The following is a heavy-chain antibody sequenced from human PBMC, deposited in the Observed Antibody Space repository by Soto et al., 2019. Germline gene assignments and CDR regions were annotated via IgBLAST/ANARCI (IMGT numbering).Heavy chain of an antibody. D-gene: IGHD2-15*01. CDR1: GGSISSGGYS. Sequence: SETLSLTCAVSGGSISSGGYSWSWIRQPPGKGLEWIGYIYHSGSTYYNPSLKSRVTISVDRSKNQFSLKLSSVTAADTAVYYCARFSGGSCYFDYWGQGTLVTVSS. V-gene: IGHV4-30-2*01. CDR3: ARFSGGSCYFDY. J-gene: IGHJ4*02. CDR2: IYHSGST.